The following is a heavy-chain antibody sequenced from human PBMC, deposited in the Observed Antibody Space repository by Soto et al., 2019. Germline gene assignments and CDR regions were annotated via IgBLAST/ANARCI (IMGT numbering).Heavy chain of an antibody. J-gene: IGHJ4*02. D-gene: IGHD2-15*01. V-gene: IGHV4-30-4*01. CDR1: GVSISSVYYY. Sequence: QVQLQESGPGLVKPSQTLSLTCPVSGVSISSVYYYWSWIRQPPGKGLEWIVYIYHSGSTFYNPSLQSRVTISIDTSKNQFSLKLSSVTAADTAVYYCVTGYSYFDYWGQGSLVTVSS. CDR3: VTGYSYFDY. CDR2: IYHSGST.